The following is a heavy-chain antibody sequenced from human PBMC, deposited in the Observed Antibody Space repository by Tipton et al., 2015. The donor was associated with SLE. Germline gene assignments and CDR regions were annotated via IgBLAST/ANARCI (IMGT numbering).Heavy chain of an antibody. CDR2: IYYSGST. CDR3: ARGEVRGVITSFDL. Sequence: TLSLTCTVSGGSISSYYWSWIRQPPGKGLEWIGYIYYSGSTNYNPSLKSRVTISVDTSKNQFSLKLSSVTAADTAVYYCARGEVRGVITSFDLWGRGTLVTVSS. D-gene: IGHD3-10*01. CDR1: GGSISSYY. V-gene: IGHV4-59*12. J-gene: IGHJ2*01.